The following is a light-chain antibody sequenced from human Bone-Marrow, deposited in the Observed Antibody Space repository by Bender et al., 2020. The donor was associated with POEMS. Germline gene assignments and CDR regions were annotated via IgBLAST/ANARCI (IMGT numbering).Light chain of an antibody. J-gene: IGLJ2*01. CDR2: SHD. V-gene: IGLV1-44*01. CDR3: AVWDDRLDVPL. CDR1: RSNIGSNS. Sequence: QSVLTQPPSASGTPGQRVTISCSGTRSNIGSNSVSWYQVVPGTAPKLLIQSHDQRLSGVPERFSGSHSGTSASLAISGLRSEDEGDYYCAVWDDRLDVPLFGGGTKVTVL.